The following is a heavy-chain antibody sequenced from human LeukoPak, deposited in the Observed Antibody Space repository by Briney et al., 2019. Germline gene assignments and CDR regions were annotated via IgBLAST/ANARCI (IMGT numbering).Heavy chain of an antibody. Sequence: SVKVSCKASGGTFSSYAISWVRQAPGQGLEWMGGITPIFDTANYAQKFQGRVTITTDESTSTAYMELSSLGSEDTAVYYCARHMGIAAPFDYWGQGTLVTVSS. V-gene: IGHV1-69*05. CDR1: GGTFSSYA. D-gene: IGHD6-13*01. J-gene: IGHJ4*02. CDR2: ITPIFDTA. CDR3: ARHMGIAAPFDY.